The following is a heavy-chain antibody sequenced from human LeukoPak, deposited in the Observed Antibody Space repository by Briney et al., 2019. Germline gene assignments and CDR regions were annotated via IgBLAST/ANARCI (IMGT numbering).Heavy chain of an antibody. V-gene: IGHV3-7*01. J-gene: IGHJ4*02. Sequence: GGSLRLSCAASGFTFSSYAMSWVRQAPGKGLEWVANIKYDGSEKNYVDSVKGRFTISRDNAKNPLYLQMNSLRAEDTAVYYCARDGVSSSPDFDHWGQGTLVTVSS. CDR2: IKYDGSEK. D-gene: IGHD6-6*01. CDR3: ARDGVSSSPDFDH. CDR1: GFTFSSYA.